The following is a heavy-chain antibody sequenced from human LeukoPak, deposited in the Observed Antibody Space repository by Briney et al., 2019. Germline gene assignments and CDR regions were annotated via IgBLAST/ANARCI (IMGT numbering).Heavy chain of an antibody. V-gene: IGHV4-59*01. J-gene: IGHJ5*02. CDR2: IYYTGRT. CDR3: ARGQFIYGTYNCFDP. Sequence: SETLSLTCTVSGDSITGYYWNWIRQPPGKGLEWIGYIYYTGRTNYNPSLKSRVTISVDTSKNQFSLKLSSVTAADTAVYYCARGQFIYGTYNCFDPWGQGTLVTVSS. CDR1: GDSITGYY. D-gene: IGHD3-10*01.